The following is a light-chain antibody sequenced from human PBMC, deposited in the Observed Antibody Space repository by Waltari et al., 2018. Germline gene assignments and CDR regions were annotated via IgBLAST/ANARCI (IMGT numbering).Light chain of an antibody. Sequence: SSALTQDPAVSVALGQTVKITCQGDSLRYYYANWYRQRPGKAPLLVMYGKNNRPSRSPYRVIGSYSSDTPSSTLTGTQAEDDADYHCNSRDSDDIAFVFGPATKVTVL. CDR3: NSRDSDDIAFV. CDR1: SLRYYY. CDR2: GKN. J-gene: IGLJ1*01. V-gene: IGLV3-19*01.